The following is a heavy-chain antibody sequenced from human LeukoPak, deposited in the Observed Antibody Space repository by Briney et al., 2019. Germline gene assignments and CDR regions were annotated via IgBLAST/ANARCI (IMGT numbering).Heavy chain of an antibody. J-gene: IGHJ4*02. Sequence: SETLSLTCTVSGGSISSSSYYWGWIRQPPGKGLEWIGSIYYSGSTYYNPSLKSRVTISVDTSKNQFSLKLSSVTAADTAVYYCARGPLGAYSGSSYFDYWGQGTLVTVSS. CDR2: IYYSGST. CDR1: GGSISSSSYY. CDR3: ARGPLGAYSGSSYFDY. V-gene: IGHV4-39*01. D-gene: IGHD1-26*01.